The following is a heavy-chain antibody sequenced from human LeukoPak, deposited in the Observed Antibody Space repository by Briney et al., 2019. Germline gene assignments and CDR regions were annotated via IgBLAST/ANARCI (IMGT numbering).Heavy chain of an antibody. CDR2: IYHSGST. Sequence: SETLSLTCTVSGYSISSGYYWGWIRQPPGKGLEWIGSIYHSGSTYYNPSLKSRVTISVDTSKNQFSLKLSSVTAADTAVYYCAREGVFSDYWGQGTLVTVSS. V-gene: IGHV4-38-2*02. CDR3: AREGVFSDY. J-gene: IGHJ4*02. D-gene: IGHD3-16*01. CDR1: GYSISSGYY.